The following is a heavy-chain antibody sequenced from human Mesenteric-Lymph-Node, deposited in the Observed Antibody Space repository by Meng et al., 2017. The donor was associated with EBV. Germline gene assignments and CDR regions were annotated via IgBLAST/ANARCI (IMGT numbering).Heavy chain of an antibody. CDR3: ARDRGWELLDY. D-gene: IGHD1-26*01. J-gene: IGHJ4*02. Sequence: QLPLRCSGPGLVKPSETLSPTCTVSGVSVSGDSFYWSWIRQPPGKGLEWIGFIYDSGITHYSPSLKSRVTISVDTSKNQFSLELRSMTPADTAVYYCARDRGWELLDYWGQGTLVTVSS. CDR1: GVSVSGDSFY. CDR2: IYDSGIT. V-gene: IGHV4-61*01.